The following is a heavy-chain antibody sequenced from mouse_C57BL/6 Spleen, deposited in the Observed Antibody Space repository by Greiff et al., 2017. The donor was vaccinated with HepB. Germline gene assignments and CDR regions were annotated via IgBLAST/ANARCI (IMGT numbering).Heavy chain of an antibody. Sequence: QVQLQQSGAELVKPGASVKLSCKASGYTFTSYWMHWVKQRPGQGLEWIGMIHPNSGSTNYNEKFKSKATLTVDKSSSTAYMQLSSLTSEDSAVYYCARAGTRAPAWYFDVWGTGTTVTVSS. CDR1: GYTFTSYW. V-gene: IGHV1-64*01. D-gene: IGHD4-1*01. J-gene: IGHJ1*03. CDR2: IHPNSGST. CDR3: ARAGTRAPAWYFDV.